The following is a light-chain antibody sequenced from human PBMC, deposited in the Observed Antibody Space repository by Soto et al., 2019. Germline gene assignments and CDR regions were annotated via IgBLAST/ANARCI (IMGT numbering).Light chain of an antibody. J-gene: IGKJ1*01. CDR3: QQYGSSPRT. CDR2: GAS. CDR1: QSVSSSY. Sequence: EIVFTQSPGTLSLSPGGRATLSCRASQSVSSSYLAWYQQKPGQAPRLLIYGASSRATGIPDRFSGSGSGTDFTLTISRLEPEDFAVYYCQQYGSSPRTFGQGTKVDIK. V-gene: IGKV3-20*01.